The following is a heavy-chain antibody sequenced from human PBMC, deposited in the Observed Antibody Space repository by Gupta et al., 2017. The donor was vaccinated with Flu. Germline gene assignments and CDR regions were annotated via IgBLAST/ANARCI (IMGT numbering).Heavy chain of an antibody. V-gene: IGHV4-31*03. D-gene: IGHD4-17*01. CDR1: GASIASGYYY. Sequence: QVQLQESGPGLVKPSQTLSLTCTVSGASIASGYYYWSWIRQHPRKGLEWIGYIYYSDISGGITYFNPSLESRAAISIDTSENKFSLKVASVTAADTAVYFCARGGAATTVTTGLFDYWGQGSLVTVSS. CDR3: ARGGAATTVTTGLFDY. J-gene: IGHJ4*02. CDR2: IYYSDISGGIT.